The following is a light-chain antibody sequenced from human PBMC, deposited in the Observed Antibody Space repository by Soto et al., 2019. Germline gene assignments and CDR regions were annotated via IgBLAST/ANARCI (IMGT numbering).Light chain of an antibody. CDR2: GAS. Sequence: EILMTQSPAILAVSPGERATLSCRASQSVRTKLAWYQQKPGQAPRLLIYGASTRATGIPARFSGSGSGTDFTLTISRLEHEDFAVYYCQQYGSSHPVTFGQGTRLEIK. V-gene: IGKV3-15*01. J-gene: IGKJ5*01. CDR1: QSVRTK. CDR3: QQYGSSHPVT.